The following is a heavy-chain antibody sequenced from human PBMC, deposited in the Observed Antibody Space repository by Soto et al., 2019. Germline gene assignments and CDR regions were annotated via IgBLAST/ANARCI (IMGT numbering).Heavy chain of an antibody. V-gene: IGHV3-30*18. CDR2: ISYDGSNK. D-gene: IGHD2-8*01. J-gene: IGHJ6*02. Sequence: TGGSLRLSCAASGFTFSSYGMHWVRQAPGKGLEWVAVISYDGSNKYYADSVKGRFTISRDNSKNTLYLQMNSLRAEDTAVYYCAKSGGLVYDIVYYYYGMDVWGQGTTVTFSS. CDR3: AKSGGLVYDIVYYYYGMDV. CDR1: GFTFSSYG.